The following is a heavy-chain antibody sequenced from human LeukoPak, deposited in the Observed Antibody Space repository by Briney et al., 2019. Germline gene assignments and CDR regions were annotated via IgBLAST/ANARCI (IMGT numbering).Heavy chain of an antibody. Sequence: ASVKVSCKASGYTFTGYYMHWVRQAPGQGLEWMGGIIPIFGTANYAQKFQGRVTITADESTSTAYMELSSLRSEDTAVYYCAAVVPAVMGYFDYWGQGTLVTVSS. J-gene: IGHJ4*02. CDR3: AAVVPAVMGYFDY. CDR1: GYTFTGYY. V-gene: IGHV1-69*13. CDR2: IIPIFGTA. D-gene: IGHD2-2*01.